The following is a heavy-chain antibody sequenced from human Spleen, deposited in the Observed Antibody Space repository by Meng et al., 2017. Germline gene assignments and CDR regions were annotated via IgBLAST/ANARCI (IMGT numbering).Heavy chain of an antibody. Sequence: GSLRLSCAVYGGSLSGYYWTWIRQPPGKGLEWIGEISHSGSTYYNPSLKSRVTISVDTSRNLFSLKLGSVTAADSAVYYCARGPTTMAHDFDYWGQGTLVTVS. J-gene: IGHJ4*02. V-gene: IGHV4-34*01. CDR2: ISHSGST. D-gene: IGHD4-11*01. CDR3: ARGPTTMAHDFDY. CDR1: GGSLSGYY.